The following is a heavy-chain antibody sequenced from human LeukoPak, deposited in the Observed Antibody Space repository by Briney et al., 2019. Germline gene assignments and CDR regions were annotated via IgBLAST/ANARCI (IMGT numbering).Heavy chain of an antibody. CDR3: AKGGDIVVVVAATRFDY. V-gene: IGHV3-33*06. Sequence: PGRSLRLSCAPSGFTFSSYGMHWVRQAPGKGLEWVAVIWYDGSNKYYADSVKGRFTISRDNSKNTLYLQMNSLRAEDTAVYYCAKGGDIVVVVAATRFDYWGQGTLVTVSS. D-gene: IGHD2-15*01. CDR1: GFTFSSYG. J-gene: IGHJ4*02. CDR2: IWYDGSNK.